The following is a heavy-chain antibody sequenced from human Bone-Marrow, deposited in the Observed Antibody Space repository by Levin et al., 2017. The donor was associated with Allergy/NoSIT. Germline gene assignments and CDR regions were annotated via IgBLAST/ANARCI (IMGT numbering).Heavy chain of an antibody. Sequence: GASVKVSCKASGYTFTSHYMHWVRQAPGQGLEWMGVINPSGGNTNYAQRFQGRVTMTRDTSTSTVYMELSSLRSEDTAVYYCARAQFYGDSSGYSYLYYFDFWGQGTLVTVSS. V-gene: IGHV1-46*01. CDR3: ARAQFYGDSSGYSYLYYFDF. D-gene: IGHD3-22*01. CDR1: GYTFTSHY. CDR2: INPSGGNT. J-gene: IGHJ4*02.